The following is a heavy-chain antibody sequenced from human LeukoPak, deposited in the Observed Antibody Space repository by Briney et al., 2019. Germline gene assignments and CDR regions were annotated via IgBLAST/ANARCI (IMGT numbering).Heavy chain of an antibody. D-gene: IGHD3-10*01. CDR2: IYTSGST. Sequence: SETLSLTCTVSGGSISSGSYYWSWIRQPAGKGLEWIGRIYTSGSTNYNPSLKSRVTISVDTSKNQFSLKLSSVTAADTAVYYCATVKGRYYKGVGYYFDYWGQGTLVTVSS. CDR3: ATVKGRYYKGVGYYFDY. CDR1: GGSISSGSYY. V-gene: IGHV4-61*02. J-gene: IGHJ4*02.